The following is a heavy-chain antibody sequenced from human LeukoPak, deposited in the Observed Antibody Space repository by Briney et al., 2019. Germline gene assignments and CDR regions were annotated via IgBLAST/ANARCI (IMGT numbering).Heavy chain of an antibody. CDR2: ISYDGSNK. CDR1: GFTFSSYG. Sequence: PGGSLRLSCAASGFTFSSYGMHWVRQAPGKGLEWVAVISYDGSNKYYADSVKGRFTISRDNSKNTLYLQMNSLRAEDTGIYYCARDRGAAAGAEDYWGQGTLVVVSS. D-gene: IGHD6-13*01. J-gene: IGHJ4*02. CDR3: ARDRGAAAGAEDY. V-gene: IGHV3-30*03.